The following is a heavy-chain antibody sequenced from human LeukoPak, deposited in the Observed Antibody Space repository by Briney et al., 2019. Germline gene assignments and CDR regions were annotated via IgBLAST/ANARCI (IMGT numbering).Heavy chain of an antibody. Sequence: SETLSLTCTVSGGSISSSSYYWGWIRQPPGKGLEWIGGIYYSGSTYYNPSLKSRVTISVDTSKDQFSLKLTSVTAADTAVYYCATLITIWSYWGQGTLVTVSS. J-gene: IGHJ4*02. CDR1: GGSISSSSYY. CDR3: ATLITIWSY. V-gene: IGHV4-39*07. CDR2: IYYSGST. D-gene: IGHD3-3*01.